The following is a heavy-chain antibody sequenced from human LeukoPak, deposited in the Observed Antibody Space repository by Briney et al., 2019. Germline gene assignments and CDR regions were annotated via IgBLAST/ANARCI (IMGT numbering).Heavy chain of an antibody. CDR2: IRQDGSEK. Sequence: GGSLRLSCAASGFTFSSYWMSWVRQAPGKGLEWVANIRQDGSEKYYVDSVKGRFTTSRDNAKNSLYLQMNSLRAEDTAVYYCARGARYCSSTSCYPLDYWGQGTLVTVSS. V-gene: IGHV3-7*01. CDR1: GFTFSSYW. CDR3: ARGARYCSSTSCYPLDY. D-gene: IGHD2-2*01. J-gene: IGHJ4*02.